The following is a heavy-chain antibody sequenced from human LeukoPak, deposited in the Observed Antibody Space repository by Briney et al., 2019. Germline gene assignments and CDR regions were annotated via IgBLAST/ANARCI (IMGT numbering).Heavy chain of an antibody. CDR2: IQYDGRDK. J-gene: IGHJ4*02. Sequence: GGSLRLSCAASGFTFRNFGMHWVRQAPGKGLEWVAFIQYDGRDKFYADSVKGRFTISRDNSKNTLYLQTNSLRAEDTALYHCAKDLGSGSYAADYWGQGTLVTVSS. V-gene: IGHV3-30*02. CDR1: GFTFRNFG. D-gene: IGHD1-26*01. CDR3: AKDLGSGSYAADY.